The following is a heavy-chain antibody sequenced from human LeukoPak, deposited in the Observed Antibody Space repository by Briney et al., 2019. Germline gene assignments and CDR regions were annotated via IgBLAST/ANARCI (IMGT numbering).Heavy chain of an antibody. CDR1: GFTFSSYA. Sequence: GGSLRLSCAASGFTFSSYAMSWVRQAPGKGLEWVSAISGSGGSTYYADSMKGRFTISRDNSKNTLYLQMNSLRAEDTAVYYCATDYDILTGYYSHWGQGTLVTVSS. CDR3: ATDYDILTGYYSH. V-gene: IGHV3-23*01. J-gene: IGHJ4*02. D-gene: IGHD3-9*01. CDR2: ISGSGGST.